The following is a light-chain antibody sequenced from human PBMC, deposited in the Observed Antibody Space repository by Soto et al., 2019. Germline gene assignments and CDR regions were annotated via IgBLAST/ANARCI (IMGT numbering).Light chain of an antibody. CDR1: QSISSW. V-gene: IGKV1-5*01. CDR2: DAS. Sequence: DIQMTQSPSTLSASVGDRVTITCRASQSISSWLAWFQQKPGKAPKLLIYDASSLKSGVPSRFSGSCSGTEFTLTISSLQPDDFATYYCHQYNSFSTFGQGTKVEIK. CDR3: HQYNSFST. J-gene: IGKJ1*01.